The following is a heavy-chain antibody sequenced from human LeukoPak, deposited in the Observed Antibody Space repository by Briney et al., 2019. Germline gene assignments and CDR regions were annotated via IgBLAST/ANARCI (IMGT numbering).Heavy chain of an antibody. J-gene: IGHJ4*02. CDR2: MTGSVGST. CDR1: GFTFSSYA. Sequence: PGGSLRLSCAAAGFTFSSYAMSWVRQAPGKGLEWVSAMTGSVGSTYYADSVKGRFTISRDNSKNTLYLQMNSLRAEDTAVYYCAKDRIARGDRGYDLGDHWGQGTLVTVSS. CDR3: AKDRIARGDRGYDLGDH. D-gene: IGHD5-12*01. V-gene: IGHV3-23*01.